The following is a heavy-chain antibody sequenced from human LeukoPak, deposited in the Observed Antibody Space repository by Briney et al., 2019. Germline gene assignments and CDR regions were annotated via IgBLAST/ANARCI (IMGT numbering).Heavy chain of an antibody. V-gene: IGHV1-46*01. CDR1: GYTFTNYY. CDR2: INPTGSST. J-gene: IGHJ4*02. Sequence: GASVKVSCKASGYTFTNYYMHWVRQAPGQGLEWMGLINPTGSSTNYAQKFRGRVTMTRDTSTTTVYMELSSLRSEDTAVYYCEREESGGYFDYWGQGTLVTVSS. D-gene: IGHD2-8*02. CDR3: EREESGGYFDY.